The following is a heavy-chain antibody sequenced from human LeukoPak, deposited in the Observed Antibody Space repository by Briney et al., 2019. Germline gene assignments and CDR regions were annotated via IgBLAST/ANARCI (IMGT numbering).Heavy chain of an antibody. V-gene: IGHV3-30*18. J-gene: IGHJ6*02. CDR2: ISYDGSNK. CDR3: AKDGLAGYSSSWYADYYYYGMDV. D-gene: IGHD6-13*01. Sequence: PGGSLRLSCAASGFTFSSYSMHWVRQAPGKGLEWVAVISYDGSNKYYADSVKGRFTISRDNSKNTLYLQMNSLRAEDTAVYYCAKDGLAGYSSSWYADYYYYGMDVWGQGTTVTVSS. CDR1: GFTFSSYS.